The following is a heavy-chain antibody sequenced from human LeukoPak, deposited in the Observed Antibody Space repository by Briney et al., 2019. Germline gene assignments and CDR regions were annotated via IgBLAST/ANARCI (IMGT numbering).Heavy chain of an antibody. CDR1: GYTFTSYD. D-gene: IGHD2-21*01. CDR2: MNPNNGNT. V-gene: IGHV1-8*01. CDR3: ARGGKPLKFIVVVPRPYYYYMDV. Sequence: ASVKVSCKASGYTFTSYDINWVRQATGQGLEWMGWMNPNNGNTGYAQKFQDRVTMTRNTSISTAYMELSSLRSEDTAVYYCARGGKPLKFIVVVPRPYYYYMDVWGKGTTVTISS. J-gene: IGHJ6*03.